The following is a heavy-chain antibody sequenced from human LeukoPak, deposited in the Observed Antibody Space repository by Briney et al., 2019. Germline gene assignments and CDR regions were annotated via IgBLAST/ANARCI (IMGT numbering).Heavy chain of an antibody. CDR2: IYYSGST. V-gene: IGHV4-59*12. D-gene: IGHD2-21*01. CDR3: AREGGFVVLKTFDS. CDR1: GGSITSYY. J-gene: IGHJ4*02. Sequence: ASESLSLTCTVSGGSITSYYWSWIRQPPGKGLEWIGYIYYSGSTNYNPSLKSRVTISIETSKNQISLRLNSVTAADTALYYCAREGGFVVLKTFDSWGQGTLVTVSS.